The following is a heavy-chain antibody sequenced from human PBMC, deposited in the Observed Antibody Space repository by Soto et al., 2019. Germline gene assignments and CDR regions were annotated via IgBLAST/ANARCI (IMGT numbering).Heavy chain of an antibody. Sequence: PGGSLRLSCAVSGFTFCSYAMSWVRQAPGKGLEWVSAISGSGRSTFYADSVKGRFTISRDNSKNTLYLHMNSLRAEDTAVYYCTKEGGSGWFYFDYWGQGTQVTVSS. CDR2: ISGSGRST. J-gene: IGHJ4*02. V-gene: IGHV3-23*01. CDR1: GFTFCSYA. CDR3: TKEGGSGWFYFDY. D-gene: IGHD6-19*01.